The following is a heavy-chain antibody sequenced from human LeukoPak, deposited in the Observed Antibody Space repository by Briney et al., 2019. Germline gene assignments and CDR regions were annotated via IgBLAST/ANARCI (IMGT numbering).Heavy chain of an antibody. CDR1: GFTFSSFA. CDR2: ISYDGNEK. Sequence: GGSLRLSCAASGFTFSSFAMHWVRQAPGKGLEWVAVISYDGNEKYYADSVKGRFTISRDCSKNTLYLKMNSLRAEDTAVYYCAKISIGRSMDVWGQGTTVTVSS. J-gene: IGHJ6*02. D-gene: IGHD6-6*01. V-gene: IGHV3-30*18. CDR3: AKISIGRSMDV.